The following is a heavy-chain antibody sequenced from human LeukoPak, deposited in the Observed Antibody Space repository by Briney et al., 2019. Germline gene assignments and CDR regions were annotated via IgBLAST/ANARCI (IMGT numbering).Heavy chain of an antibody. CDR2: ISGSGGTT. J-gene: IGHJ4*02. V-gene: IGHV3-23*01. Sequence: QSGGSLRLSCTASGFTFSSYSMTWVRQAPGKGLEWVSAISGSGGTTYYADSVKGRFTFSRENSKNTLYLQMNSMRSEDTAVYYCARGTGYNTGRSLDYWGQGTLVTVSS. CDR3: ARGTGYNTGRSLDY. D-gene: IGHD1-14*01. CDR1: GFTFSSYS.